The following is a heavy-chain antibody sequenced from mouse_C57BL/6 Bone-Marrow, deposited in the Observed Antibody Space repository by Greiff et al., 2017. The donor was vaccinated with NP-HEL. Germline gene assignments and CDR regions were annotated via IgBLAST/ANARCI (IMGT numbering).Heavy chain of an antibody. CDR3: ARYAMDY. CDR1: GYTFTGYW. J-gene: IGHJ2*01. CDR2: LLPGRGST. D-gene: IGHD1-1*02. Sequence: QVQLKESGAELMKPGASVKLSCKATGYTFTGYWIEWVKQRPGHGLEWIGELLPGRGSTNYNEKFKGKATFTADTSSNTAYMQLSILTTEDSAIYYCARYAMDYWGQGTTLTVSS. V-gene: IGHV1-9*01.